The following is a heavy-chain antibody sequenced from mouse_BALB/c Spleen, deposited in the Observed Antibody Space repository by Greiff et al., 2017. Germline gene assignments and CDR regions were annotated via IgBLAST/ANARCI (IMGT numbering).Heavy chain of an antibody. V-gene: IGHV14-3*02. CDR3: ARSGYYGSSFHY. Sequence: EVHLVESGAELVKPGASVKLSCTASGFNIKDTYMHWVKQRPEQGLEWIGRIDPANGNTKYDPKFQGKATITADTSSNTAYLQLSSLTSEDTAVYYCARSGYYGSSFHYWGQGTTLTVSS. D-gene: IGHD1-1*01. CDR1: GFNIKDTY. J-gene: IGHJ2*01. CDR2: IDPANGNT.